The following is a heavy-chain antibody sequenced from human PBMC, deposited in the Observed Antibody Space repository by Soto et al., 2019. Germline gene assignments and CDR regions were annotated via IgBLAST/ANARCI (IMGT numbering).Heavy chain of an antibody. V-gene: IGHV1-58*01. CDR1: GFTFTSSA. CDR3: AAESHFYDFWSGHYGTDV. D-gene: IGHD3-3*01. J-gene: IGHJ6*02. Sequence: QMQLVQSGPEVKKPGTSVKVSCKASGFTFTSSAVQWVRQARGQRLEWIGWIVVGSGNTNYAQKFQERVTITRDMSTSTAYMELSSLRSEDTAVYYCAAESHFYDFWSGHYGTDVWGQGTTVTVSS. CDR2: IVVGSGNT.